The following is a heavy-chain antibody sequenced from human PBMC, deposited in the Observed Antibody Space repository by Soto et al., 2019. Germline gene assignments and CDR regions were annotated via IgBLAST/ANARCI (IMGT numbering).Heavy chain of an antibody. V-gene: IGHV1-3*01. D-gene: IGHD4-17*01. Sequence: ASVKVSCKASGYTFTSYAMHWVRQAPGQRLEWMGWINAGNGNTKYSQKFQGRVTITRDTSASTAYMELSSLRSEDTAVYYCARDAIDDYGFLFDPWGQGTLVTVSS. J-gene: IGHJ5*02. CDR3: ARDAIDDYGFLFDP. CDR1: GYTFTSYA. CDR2: INAGNGNT.